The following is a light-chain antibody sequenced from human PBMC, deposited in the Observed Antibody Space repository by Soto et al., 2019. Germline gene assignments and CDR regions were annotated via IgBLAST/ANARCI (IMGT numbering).Light chain of an antibody. CDR3: CSYADSFYV. J-gene: IGLJ1*01. CDR2: DVS. Sequence: QSALTQPRSVSGSPGQSVTISCTGTHSDVGGYNFVSWYQQYPGKVPKLMIYDVSKRSSGLPGRYSGSKSGNTASLTISGLQSEDEADYYCCSYADSFYVFGSGTKLTVL. V-gene: IGLV2-11*01. CDR1: HSDVGGYNF.